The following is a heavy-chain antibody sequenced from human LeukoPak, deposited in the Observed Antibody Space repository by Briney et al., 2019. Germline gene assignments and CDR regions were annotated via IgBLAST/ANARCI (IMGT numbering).Heavy chain of an antibody. Sequence: GGSVTLSCVTSGFMFSTYAMSWVRQAPGKGLEWVSIISGSGERTYYADSVRGRFTVSRDNSKNTLYLQMKSLRAEDTAVYYCVSQSYSGSDNFYFHYWGQGTLVAVSS. CDR2: ISGSGERT. J-gene: IGHJ4*02. V-gene: IGHV3-23*01. CDR3: VSQSYSGSDNFYFHY. CDR1: GFMFSTYA. D-gene: IGHD1-26*01.